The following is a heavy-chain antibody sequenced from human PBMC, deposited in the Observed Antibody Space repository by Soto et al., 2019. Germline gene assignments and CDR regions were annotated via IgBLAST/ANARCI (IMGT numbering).Heavy chain of an antibody. D-gene: IGHD1-1*01. V-gene: IGHV3-30*18. J-gene: IGHJ4*02. CDR3: AKERLYKTLDY. Sequence: GGSLRLSCAASGFTFKSYGMHWVRQAPGKGLEWVAVISYDGNNKYYADSVKGRFTISRDIPKNTLYLQLNSLRAEDTAVYYCAKERLYKTLDYWGQGTLVTVSS. CDR2: ISYDGNNK. CDR1: GFTFKSYG.